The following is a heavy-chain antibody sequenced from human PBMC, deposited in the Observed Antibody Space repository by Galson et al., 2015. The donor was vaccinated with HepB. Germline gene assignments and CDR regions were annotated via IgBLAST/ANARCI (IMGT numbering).Heavy chain of an antibody. J-gene: IGHJ4*02. CDR3: AREGGGGSDGQGFFDD. CDR2: IYHSRST. CDR1: GRSISSNY. Sequence: LSLTCTVSGRSISSNYWTWIRQPPGRGLEWIGYIYHSRSTKSNPSLKGRVSMSVDMSKNHFSLKLSSVTAGDTAVYYCAREGGGGSDGQGFFDDWGQGTLVTVSS. V-gene: IGHV4-59*08. D-gene: IGHD5-12*01.